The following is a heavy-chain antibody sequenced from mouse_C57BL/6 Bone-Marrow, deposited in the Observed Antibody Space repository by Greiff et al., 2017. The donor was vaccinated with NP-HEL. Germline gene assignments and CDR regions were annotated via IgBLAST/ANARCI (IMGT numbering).Heavy chain of an antibody. V-gene: IGHV1-69*01. CDR2: IDPSDSYT. Sequence: VQLQQSGAELVMPGASVKLSCKASGYTFTSYWMHWVKQRPGQGLEWIGEIDPSDSYTNYNQKFKGKSTLTVDKSSSTAYMQLSSLTSEDSAVYYWASHYYGSSYWYFDGWGTGTTVTVAS. CDR3: ASHYYGSSYWYFDG. J-gene: IGHJ1*03. CDR1: GYTFTSYW. D-gene: IGHD1-1*01.